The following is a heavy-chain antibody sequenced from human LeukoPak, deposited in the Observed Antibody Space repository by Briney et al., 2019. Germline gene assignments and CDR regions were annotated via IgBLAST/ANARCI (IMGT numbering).Heavy chain of an antibody. CDR1: GFTGSDNY. CDR3: ARGFGGSYRYLDY. J-gene: IGHJ4*02. CDR2: FYVGGNT. V-gene: IGHV3-53*01. D-gene: IGHD3-16*02. Sequence: GGSLRLSCTVSGFTGSDNYMCWGRQAPGKGLEWVSAFYVGGNTFYADSVKGRFTISRDNSKNTLYLQLNSLRAEDTAVYFCARGFGGSYRYLDYWGQGTLVTVSS.